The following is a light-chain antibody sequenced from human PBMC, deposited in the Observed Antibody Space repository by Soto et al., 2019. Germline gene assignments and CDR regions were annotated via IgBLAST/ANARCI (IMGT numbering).Light chain of an antibody. CDR3: QQSYGTPRS. CDR2: GAS. Sequence: DIQMTQSPSSLSASEGDRVTLTCRASQSISRYLNWYQQKPGRAPKLLMYGASNLQNGVPSRFSGSGSGTDFTLTISNLQPEDFATHYCQQSYGTPRSFGGGTKVEIK. V-gene: IGKV1-39*01. CDR1: QSISRY. J-gene: IGKJ4*01.